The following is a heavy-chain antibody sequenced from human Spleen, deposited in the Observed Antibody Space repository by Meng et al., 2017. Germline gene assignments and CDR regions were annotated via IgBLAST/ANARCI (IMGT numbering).Heavy chain of an antibody. J-gene: IGHJ4*02. Sequence: GGSLRLSCKASGYKFTSYWIGWVRQMPGKDLEWMGIIYPRDSDTRYNPSFQGQVYISADESISTAYLAWSSLKASDTAMYYCARRNYYGSAHSDYWGQGTLVTVSS. CDR3: ARRNYYGSAHSDY. D-gene: IGHD3-10*01. CDR1: GYKFTSYW. CDR2: IYPRDSDT. V-gene: IGHV5-51*01.